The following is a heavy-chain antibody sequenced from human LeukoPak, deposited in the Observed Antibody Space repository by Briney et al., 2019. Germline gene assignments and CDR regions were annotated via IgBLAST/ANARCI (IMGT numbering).Heavy chain of an antibody. CDR3: ARGSYDFWSGYPARYYYYYMDV. V-gene: IGHV4-4*07. CDR1: GGSISSYY. J-gene: IGHJ6*03. Sequence: PSETLSLTCTVSGGSISSYYWSWIRQPAGKGLEWIGRIYTSGSTNYNPSLKSRVTMSVDTSKNQFSLKLSSVTAADTAVYYCARGSYDFWSGYPARYYYYYMDVWGKGTTVTASS. D-gene: IGHD3-3*01. CDR2: IYTSGST.